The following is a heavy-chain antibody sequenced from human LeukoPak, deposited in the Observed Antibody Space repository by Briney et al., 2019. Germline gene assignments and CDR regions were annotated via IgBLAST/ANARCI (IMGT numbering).Heavy chain of an antibody. V-gene: IGHV3-23*01. CDR2: ISSSGGST. D-gene: IGHD1-26*01. CDR3: AKGERSGDYYKDSFDF. Sequence: GGSLRLSCAPSAFILSSYVMSWVRQAPGKGLEWVSGISSSGGSTYYADSVKGRFTISRDNSKHTLYLQMNSLRAEDTAVYFCAKGERSGDYYKDSFDFWGQGTLVTVSS. J-gene: IGHJ4*02. CDR1: AFILSSYV.